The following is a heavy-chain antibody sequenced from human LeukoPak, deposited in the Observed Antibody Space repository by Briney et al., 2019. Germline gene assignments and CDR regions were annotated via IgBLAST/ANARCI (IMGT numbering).Heavy chain of an antibody. Sequence: GTSLRLSCAASGFTFSSYGMHWVRQAPGKGLEWVAVIWYDGSKTHYTDSVKGRFTISRDNSKNTLSLQMDSLRAEDTAVYYCARDPGGGYFDYWGQGTLVTVSS. CDR2: IWYDGSKT. V-gene: IGHV3-33*01. CDR1: GFTFSSYG. CDR3: ARDPGGGYFDY. J-gene: IGHJ4*02.